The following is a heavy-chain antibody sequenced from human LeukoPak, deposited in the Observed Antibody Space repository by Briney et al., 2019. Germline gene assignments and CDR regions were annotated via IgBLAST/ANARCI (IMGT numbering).Heavy chain of an antibody. J-gene: IGHJ3*02. V-gene: IGHV1-46*01. D-gene: IGHD3-22*01. CDR2: INPSGGST. Sequence: ALVKVSCKASGYTFTSYYMHWVRQAPGQGLEWMGIINPSGGSTSYAQKFQGRVTMTRDMSTSTVYMELSSLRSEDTAVYYCARAIDSYLDAFDIWGQGTMVTVSS. CDR3: ARAIDSYLDAFDI. CDR1: GYTFTSYY.